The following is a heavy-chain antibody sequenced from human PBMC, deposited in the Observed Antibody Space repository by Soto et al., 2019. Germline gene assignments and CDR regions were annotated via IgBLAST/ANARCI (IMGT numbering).Heavy chain of an antibody. J-gene: IGHJ5*02. Sequence: QVQLQQWGAGLLKPSETLSLTCAVYGGSFSGYYWSWIRQPPGKGLEWIGEINHSGSTNYNPSLKSRVTISVDTSKNQFSLKLSSVTAADTAVYYCAIRCGSLRISPTERNWFDPWGQGTLVTVSS. CDR2: INHSGST. CDR1: GGSFSGYY. V-gene: IGHV4-34*01. D-gene: IGHD2-15*01. CDR3: AIRCGSLRISPTERNWFDP.